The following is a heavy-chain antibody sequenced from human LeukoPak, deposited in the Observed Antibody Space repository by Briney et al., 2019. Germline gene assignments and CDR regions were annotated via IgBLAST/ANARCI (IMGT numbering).Heavy chain of an antibody. CDR3: ARGSLLWFGEEVFDY. D-gene: IGHD3-10*01. CDR2: ISAYNGHT. V-gene: IGHV1-18*01. Sequence: ASVKVSCKASGYTFTSYGITWVRQAPGQGLEWMGWISAYNGHTNYAQNLQGRVTLTTDTSTSTAYMELSSLRSEDTAVYYCARGSLLWFGEEVFDYWGQGTLVTVSS. J-gene: IGHJ4*02. CDR1: GYTFTSYG.